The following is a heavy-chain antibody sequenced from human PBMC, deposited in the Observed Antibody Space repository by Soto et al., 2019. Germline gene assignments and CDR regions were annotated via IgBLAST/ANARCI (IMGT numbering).Heavy chain of an antibody. D-gene: IGHD3-16*01. J-gene: IGHJ4*02. Sequence: EVQLVDSGGGLVQPGGSLRLSCVASGFIVSSKYMSWFRLAPGKGLEWVSVIHTGGNTYYADAVKGRFTISRDNSQNTVYLQMNSLRIEDTAIYYCASGVTLGVSAGDYWGQGTLVTVSS. CDR3: ASGVTLGVSAGDY. CDR2: IHTGGNT. V-gene: IGHV3-66*01. CDR1: GFIVSSKY.